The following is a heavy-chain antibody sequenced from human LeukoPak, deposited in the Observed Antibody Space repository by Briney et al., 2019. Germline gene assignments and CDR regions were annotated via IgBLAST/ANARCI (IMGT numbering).Heavy chain of an antibody. D-gene: IGHD6-19*01. CDR3: AEGSSGWFFDY. CDR1: GFTFSSYG. J-gene: IGHJ4*02. CDR2: ISYDGSNK. Sequence: GGSLRLSCAASGFTFSSYGMHWVRQAPGKGLEWVAVISYDGSNKYYADSVKGRFTISRDNSKNTLYLQMNSLRAEDTAVYYCAEGSSGWFFDYWGQGTLVTVSS. V-gene: IGHV3-30*18.